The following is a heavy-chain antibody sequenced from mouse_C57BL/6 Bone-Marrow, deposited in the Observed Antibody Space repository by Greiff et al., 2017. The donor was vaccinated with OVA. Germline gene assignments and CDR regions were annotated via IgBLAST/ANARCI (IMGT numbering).Heavy chain of an antibody. D-gene: IGHD2-3*01. CDR2: IYPGDGDT. V-gene: IGHV1-82*01. J-gene: IGHJ2*01. CDR3: ARHEDGYYASYFDY. CDR1: GYAFSSSW. Sequence: QVQLKQSGPELVKPGASVKISCKASGYAFSSSWMNWVTQRPGKGLEWIGRIYPGDGDTNSNGKFKGKATLTADKSSSTAYMQLSSLTSEDSAVYFCARHEDGYYASYFDYWGQGTTLTVSS.